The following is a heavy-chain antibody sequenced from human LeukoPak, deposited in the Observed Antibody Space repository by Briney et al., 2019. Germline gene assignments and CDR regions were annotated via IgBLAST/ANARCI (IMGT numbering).Heavy chain of an antibody. V-gene: IGHV7-4-1*02. J-gene: IGHJ4*02. CDR1: GYTFTNYA. Sequence: ASVKVSCKASGYTFTNYAMNWVRQAPGQGLEFMGWINTNTGNPTYAQDFTGRFVFSLDTSVNTAYLQISSLKAEDTAAYYCASIGSLFDYWGQGTLVTVSS. D-gene: IGHD1-26*01. CDR3: ASIGSLFDY. CDR2: INTNTGNP.